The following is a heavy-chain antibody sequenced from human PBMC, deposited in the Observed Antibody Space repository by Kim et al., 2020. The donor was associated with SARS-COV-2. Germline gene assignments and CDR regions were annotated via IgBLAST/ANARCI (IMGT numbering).Heavy chain of an antibody. J-gene: IGHJ4*01. V-gene: IGHV4-61*01. CDR3: ARDVTQGAGTFYFDY. CDR1: GGSVSSGSYY. CDR2: IYYSGST. D-gene: IGHD6-19*01. Sequence: SETLSLTCTVSGGSVSSGSYYWSWIRQPPGKGLEWIGYIYYSGSTNYNPSLKSRVTISVDTSKNQFSLKLSSVTAADTAVYYCARDVTQGAGTFYFDYWG.